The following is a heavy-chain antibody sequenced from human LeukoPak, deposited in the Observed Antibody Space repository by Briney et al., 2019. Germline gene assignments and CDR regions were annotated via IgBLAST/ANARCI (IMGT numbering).Heavy chain of an antibody. J-gene: IGHJ4*02. Sequence: GGSLRLSCAASGFTLSSYWMSWVRQAPGKGLDWVANIKQDGSEKYYVDSVKGRFTISRDNAKNSLYLQMNSLRAEDTAVYYCARDAGGYGFYGDYWGQGTLVTVSS. CDR3: ARDAGGYGFYGDY. D-gene: IGHD5-18*01. CDR2: IKQDGSEK. CDR1: GFTLSSYW. V-gene: IGHV3-7*01.